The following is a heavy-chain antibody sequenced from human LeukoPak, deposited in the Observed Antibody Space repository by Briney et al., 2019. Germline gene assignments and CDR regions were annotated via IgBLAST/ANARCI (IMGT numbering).Heavy chain of an antibody. CDR2: IYTSGST. V-gene: IGHV4-61*02. J-gene: IGHJ3*02. CDR1: GGSISSGSYY. Sequence: SETLSLTRTVSGGSISSGSYYWSSIRQPAGKGLEWIVRIYTSGSTNYNPSLKRRVTISVDTSKNQFSLKLSSVTAADTAVYYCARGSTQKILTGYPWAFDIWGQGTMVTVSS. D-gene: IGHD3-9*01. CDR3: ARGSTQKILTGYPWAFDI.